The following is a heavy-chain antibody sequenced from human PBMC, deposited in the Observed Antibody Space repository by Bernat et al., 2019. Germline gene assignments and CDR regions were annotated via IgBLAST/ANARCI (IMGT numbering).Heavy chain of an antibody. Sequence: EVQLVQSGAEVKKPGESLRISCKGSGYSFTSYWISWVRQMPGKGLEWMGRIDPSDSYTNYSPSFQGHVTISADKSISTAYLQWSCLKASDTAMYYCARHGRAWDTIFGVVNTYYYYYYMDVWGKGTTVTVSS. CDR1: GYSFTSYW. CDR2: IDPSDSYT. J-gene: IGHJ6*03. D-gene: IGHD3-3*01. V-gene: IGHV5-10-1*03. CDR3: ARHGRAWDTIFGVVNTYYYYYYMDV.